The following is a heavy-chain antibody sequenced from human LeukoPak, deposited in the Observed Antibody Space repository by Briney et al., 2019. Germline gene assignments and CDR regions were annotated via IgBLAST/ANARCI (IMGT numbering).Heavy chain of an antibody. CDR3: AKGGSRFGYSYGSDFDY. CDR1: GFTFSSYS. Sequence: PGGSLRLSCAASGFTFSSYSMNWVRQAPGKGLEWVSSISSSSSYIYYADSVKGRFTISRDNSKNTLYLQMNSLGAEDTAVYYCAKGGSRFGYSYGSDFDYWGQGTLVTVSS. V-gene: IGHV3-21*01. CDR2: ISSSSSYI. D-gene: IGHD5-18*01. J-gene: IGHJ4*02.